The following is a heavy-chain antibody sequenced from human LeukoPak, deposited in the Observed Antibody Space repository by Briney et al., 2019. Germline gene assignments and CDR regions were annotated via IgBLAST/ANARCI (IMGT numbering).Heavy chain of an antibody. D-gene: IGHD5-12*01. J-gene: IGHJ3*02. Sequence: SETLSLTCTVSGGSISSGGYYWSWIRQHPGKGLEWIGYIYYSGSTYYNPSLKSRVTISVDTSKNQFSLKLSSVTAADTAVYYCARYSGYPIDAFDIWGQGTMVTVSS. V-gene: IGHV4-31*03. CDR1: GGSISSGGYY. CDR3: ARYSGYPIDAFDI. CDR2: IYYSGST.